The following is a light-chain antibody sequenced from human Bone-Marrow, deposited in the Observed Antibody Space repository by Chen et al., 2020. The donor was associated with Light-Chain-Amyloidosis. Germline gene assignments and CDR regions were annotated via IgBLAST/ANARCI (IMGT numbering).Light chain of an antibody. CDR3: QSADSSGTYEVI. CDR2: RYT. J-gene: IGLJ2*01. V-gene: IGLV3-25*03. Sequence: SYDLTQPPSVSVSPGQTARITCSGDDLPTKYAYWYQQKPGQAPVLVIHRYTERPSGISERFSGSSSGTTATLTISGVQAEDEADYHCQSADSSGTYEVIFGGGTKLTVL. CDR1: DLPTKY.